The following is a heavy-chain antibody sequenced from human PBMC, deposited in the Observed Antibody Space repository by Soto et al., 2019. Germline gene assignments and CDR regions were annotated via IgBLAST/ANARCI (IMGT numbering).Heavy chain of an antibody. CDR3: AREDIVVVPAALKLSNWFDP. D-gene: IGHD2-2*01. Sequence: ASETLSLTCAVYGGSFSGYYWSWIRQPPGKGLEWIGEINHSGSTNYNPSLKSRVTISVDTSKNQFSLKLSSVTAADTAVYYCAREDIVVVPAALKLSNWFDPWGQGTLVTVSS. CDR2: INHSGST. CDR1: GGSFSGYY. J-gene: IGHJ5*02. V-gene: IGHV4-34*01.